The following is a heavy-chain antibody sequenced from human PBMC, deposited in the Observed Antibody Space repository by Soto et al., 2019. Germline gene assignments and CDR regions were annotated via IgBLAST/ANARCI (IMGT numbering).Heavy chain of an antibody. CDR3: AKGYCSGGSCYGFDY. Sequence: SETLSLTCTVSGGSISSYYWSWIRQPPGKGLEWIGYIYYSGSTNYNPSLKSRVTISVDTSKNQFSLKLSSVTAADTAVYYCAKGYCSGGSCYGFDYWGRGTLVTVSS. CDR1: GGSISSYY. CDR2: IYYSGST. D-gene: IGHD2-15*01. J-gene: IGHJ4*02. V-gene: IGHV4-59*01.